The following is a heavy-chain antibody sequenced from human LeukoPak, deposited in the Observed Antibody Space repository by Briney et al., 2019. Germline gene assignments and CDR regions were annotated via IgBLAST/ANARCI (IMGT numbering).Heavy chain of an antibody. CDR2: ISYDGNNK. V-gene: IGHV3-30*18. CDR3: AKVPRQSGWYPLSDY. D-gene: IGHD6-13*01. CDR1: GFTFSSYA. J-gene: IGHJ4*02. Sequence: GGSLRLSCAASGFTFSSYAMHWVRQAPGKGVEWVAVISYDGNNKYYAESVKGRFTISRDNSKNTLYLQMNSLRAEDTAVYYCAKVPRQSGWYPLSDYWGQGALVTVSS.